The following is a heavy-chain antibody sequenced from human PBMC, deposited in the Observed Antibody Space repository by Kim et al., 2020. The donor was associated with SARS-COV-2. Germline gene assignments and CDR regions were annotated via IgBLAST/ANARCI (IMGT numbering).Heavy chain of an antibody. V-gene: IGHV3-30*03. D-gene: IGHD6-25*01. Sequence: GGSLRLSCAASGFTFSSYGMHWVRQAPGKGLEWVAVISYDGSNKYYADSVKGRFTISRDNSKNTLYLQMNSLRAEDTAVYYCARVSSGCGQGTLVTDAS. CDR1: GFTFSSYG. CDR2: ISYDGSNK. J-gene: IGHJ4*02. CDR3: ARVSSG.